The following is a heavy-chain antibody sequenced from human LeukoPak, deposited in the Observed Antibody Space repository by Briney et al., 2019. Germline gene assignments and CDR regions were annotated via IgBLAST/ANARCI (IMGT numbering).Heavy chain of an antibody. CDR2: VSSSGST. CDR1: GGSINSYY. V-gene: IGHV4-59*01. CDR3: ARTLKDAYLNAFGY. Sequence: SSETLSLTCTVSGGSINSYYWNWLRQPPGKRLEWIGYVSSSGSTNYSPFFKSRLTISLDTSKNQFSLNLRSVTAADTAVYYCARTLKDAYLNAFGYWGQGTLVAVSS. J-gene: IGHJ4*02. D-gene: IGHD3-16*01.